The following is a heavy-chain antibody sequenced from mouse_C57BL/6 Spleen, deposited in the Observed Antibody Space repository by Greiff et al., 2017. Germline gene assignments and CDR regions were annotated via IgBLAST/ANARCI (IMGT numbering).Heavy chain of an antibody. CDR1: GYAFSSSW. CDR3: ARGATVVADY. J-gene: IGHJ2*01. D-gene: IGHD1-1*01. Sequence: QVQLQQSGPELVKPGASVKISCKASGYAFSSSWMNWVKQRPGKGLEWIGRIYPGDGDTNYNGKFKGKATLTADKSSSTAYMQRSSLTSEDSAVYFCARGATVVADYWGQGTTRTVSS. CDR2: IYPGDGDT. V-gene: IGHV1-82*01.